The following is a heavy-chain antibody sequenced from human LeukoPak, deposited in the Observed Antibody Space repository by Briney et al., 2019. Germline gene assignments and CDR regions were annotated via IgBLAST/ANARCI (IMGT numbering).Heavy chain of an antibody. Sequence: GASVKVSCKASGYTFTSYATHWVRQAPGQRLEWMGWINAGNGNTKYSQKFQGRVTITRDTSASTAYMELSSLRSEDTAVYYCARTTPLKSSGWAFDYWGQGTLVTVSS. CDR3: ARTTPLKSSGWAFDY. CDR2: INAGNGNT. V-gene: IGHV1-3*01. CDR1: GYTFTSYA. J-gene: IGHJ4*02. D-gene: IGHD6-19*01.